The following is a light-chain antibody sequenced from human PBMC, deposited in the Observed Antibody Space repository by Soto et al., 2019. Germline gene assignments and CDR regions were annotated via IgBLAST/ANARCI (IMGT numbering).Light chain of an antibody. Sequence: QSVLTKPPPASGAPGQRVTISFSGSTSNIGRNAVNWYQQFTGRAPKLLISTNDDRPSGVPARFSGSKSGTSASLAISGLQSEDEDDYYCTVWDDSLNAVVFGGGTKVTVL. J-gene: IGLJ3*02. V-gene: IGLV1-44*01. CDR3: TVWDDSLNAVV. CDR1: TSNIGRNA. CDR2: TND.